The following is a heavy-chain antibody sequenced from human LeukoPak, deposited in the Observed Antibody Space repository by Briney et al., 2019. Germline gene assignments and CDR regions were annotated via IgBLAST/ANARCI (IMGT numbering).Heavy chain of an antibody. V-gene: IGHV6-1*01. CDR3: ARDVNGAFTRSWFDP. J-gene: IGHJ5*02. D-gene: IGHD4-17*01. CDR2: TYYRSKWYH. CDR1: GDSVSSNNAA. Sequence: SQTLSLTCAISGDSVSSNNAAWVWIRQSPSRGFEWLRRTYYRSKWYHDYAVSVKSRISFNPDTSKNQFFLQLNSVTHEDTAVYYCARDVNGAFTRSWFDPWGQGTRVTVS.